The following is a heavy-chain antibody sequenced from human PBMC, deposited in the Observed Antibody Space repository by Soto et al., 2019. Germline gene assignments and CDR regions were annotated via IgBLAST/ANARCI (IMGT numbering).Heavy chain of an antibody. V-gene: IGHV3-33*01. J-gene: IGHJ6*03. Sequence: SGGSLRLSCAASGFTFSSYGMHWVRQAPGKGLEWVAVIWYDGSNKYYADSVKGRFTISRDNSKNTLYLQMNSLRAEDTAVYYCARDPGLRQYFDWLPSKYYYMDVWGKGTTVTVSS. CDR1: GFTFSSYG. CDR2: IWYDGSNK. D-gene: IGHD3-9*01. CDR3: ARDPGLRQYFDWLPSKYYYMDV.